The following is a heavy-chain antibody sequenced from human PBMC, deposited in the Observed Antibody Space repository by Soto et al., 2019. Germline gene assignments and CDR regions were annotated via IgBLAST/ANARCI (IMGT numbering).Heavy chain of an antibody. CDR3: AREDCSGGSCYSGLLFAI. D-gene: IGHD2-15*01. Sequence: SVKVSCKASGGTFSSYAISWVRQAPGQGLEWMGGIIPIFGTANYAQKFQGRVTITADESTSTAYMELRSLRSDDTAVYYCAREDCSGGSCYSGLLFAIWGQGTMVTVSS. CDR2: IIPIFGTA. V-gene: IGHV1-69*13. CDR1: GGTFSSYA. J-gene: IGHJ3*02.